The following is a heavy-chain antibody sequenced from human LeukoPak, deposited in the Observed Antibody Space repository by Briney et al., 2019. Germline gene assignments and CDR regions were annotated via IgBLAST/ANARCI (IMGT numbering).Heavy chain of an antibody. Sequence: SETLSLTCTVSGGSISSYYWNWIRQPPGKGLEWIGYIYDSGTTNYNPSLKSRVTMSVDSSKNHFSLKLTSVTAADTAVYYCARSVVVTATLRYHYGMDVWGPGTTVTVSS. CDR1: GGSISSYY. D-gene: IGHD2-21*02. CDR2: IYDSGTT. CDR3: ARSVVVTATLRYHYGMDV. V-gene: IGHV4-59*01. J-gene: IGHJ6*02.